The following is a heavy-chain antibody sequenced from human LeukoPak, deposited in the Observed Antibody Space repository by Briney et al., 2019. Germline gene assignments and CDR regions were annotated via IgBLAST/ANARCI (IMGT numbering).Heavy chain of an antibody. Sequence: ASVKVSCKASGYTFTSYGISWVRQAPGQGLEWMGWISAYNGNTNYAQKLQGRVTMTTDTSTSTAYMELRSLRSDDTAVYYCARQHSSSWSHAFDIWGQGTMVTVSS. D-gene: IGHD6-13*01. CDR1: GYTFTSYG. J-gene: IGHJ3*02. CDR3: ARQHSSSWSHAFDI. V-gene: IGHV1-18*01. CDR2: ISAYNGNT.